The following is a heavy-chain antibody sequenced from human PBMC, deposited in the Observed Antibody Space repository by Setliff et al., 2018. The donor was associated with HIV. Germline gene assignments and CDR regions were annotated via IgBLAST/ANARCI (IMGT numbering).Heavy chain of an antibody. CDR2: IRYDGTTD. CDR1: GFTFSSFD. Sequence: GSLRLSCASSGFTFSSFDMHWVRQAPGKGLEWVAGIRYDGTTDVYAYSVKGRFTISRDNSKNTVFMQMTTVRPGDTAVYYCAKDDSTSSGWFESWGQGTLVTVSS. D-gene: IGHD6-6*01. V-gene: IGHV3-30*02. CDR3: AKDDSTSSGWFES. J-gene: IGHJ5*01.